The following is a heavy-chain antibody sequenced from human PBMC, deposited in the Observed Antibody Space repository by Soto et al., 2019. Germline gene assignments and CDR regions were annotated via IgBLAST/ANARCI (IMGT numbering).Heavy chain of an antibody. CDR2: IKPNTDDT. CDR3: ARPPRSLEGDGQHNYYGMDL. D-gene: IGHD3-3*02. CDR1: GFTFSGFY. J-gene: IGHJ6*02. Sequence: ASVKVSCKPSGFTFSGFYLHWVRQAPGQGLEWMGWIKPNTDDTGYAQKFQGRVTLTWDTSSSAGYLDLSRLSSDDTAVYYCARPPRSLEGDGQHNYYGMDLWGLETTVTISS. V-gene: IGHV1-2*02.